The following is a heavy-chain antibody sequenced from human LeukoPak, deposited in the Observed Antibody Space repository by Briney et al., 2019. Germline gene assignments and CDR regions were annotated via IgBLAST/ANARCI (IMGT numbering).Heavy chain of an antibody. V-gene: IGHV3-33*01. CDR1: GFTFSSYG. D-gene: IGHD6-13*01. CDR2: IWYDGSNK. Sequence: GRSLRLSCAASGFTFSSYGMHWVRQAPGKGLEWVAVIWYDGSNKYTADSVKVRFTISRDNSKNTLSLQMNSMRAEDTAVYYCARVMGAAADWGQGTLVTVSS. CDR3: ARVMGAAAD. J-gene: IGHJ4*02.